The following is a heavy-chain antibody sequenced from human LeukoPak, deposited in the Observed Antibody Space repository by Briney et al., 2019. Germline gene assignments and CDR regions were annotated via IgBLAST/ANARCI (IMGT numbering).Heavy chain of an antibody. CDR3: VKDRKNWTTYYFDY. CDR2: INSDGSST. V-gene: IGHV3-74*01. CDR1: GFTFSSYW. J-gene: IGHJ4*02. D-gene: IGHD1-1*01. Sequence: PGGSLRLSCAASGFTFSSYWMHWVRQAPGKGLVWVSRINSDGSSTSYADSVKGRFTISRDNSKNTPYLQMSSLRAEDTAVYYCVKDRKNWTTYYFDYWGQGTLVTVSS.